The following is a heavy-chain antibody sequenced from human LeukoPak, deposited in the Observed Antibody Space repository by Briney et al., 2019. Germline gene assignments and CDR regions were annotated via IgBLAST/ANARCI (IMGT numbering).Heavy chain of an antibody. CDR3: ATGPAMIVAFDY. CDR2: FDPEDGET. Sequence: GASVKVSFKVSGYTLTELSMHWVRQAPGKGLEWMGGFDPEDGETVYAQKLQGRVTMTEDTSTDTAYMELSSLRSEDTAVYYCATGPAMIVAFDYWGQGTLVTVSS. J-gene: IGHJ4*02. V-gene: IGHV1-24*01. D-gene: IGHD3-22*01. CDR1: GYTLTELS.